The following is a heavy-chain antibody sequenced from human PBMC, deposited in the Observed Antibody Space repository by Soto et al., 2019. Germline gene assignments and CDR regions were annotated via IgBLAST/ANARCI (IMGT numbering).Heavy chain of an antibody. J-gene: IGHJ6*02. CDR2: IDPSDSYT. D-gene: IGHD6-13*01. CDR1: GYSFTSYW. CDR3: ARLGSLPRFNYYGMDV. Sequence: PGESLKISCKGSGYSFTSYWISWVRQMPGKGLEWMGRIDPSDSYTNYSPSFQGHVTISADKSISTAYLQWSSLKASDTAMYYCARLGSLPRFNYYGMDVWGQGTTVTVSS. V-gene: IGHV5-10-1*01.